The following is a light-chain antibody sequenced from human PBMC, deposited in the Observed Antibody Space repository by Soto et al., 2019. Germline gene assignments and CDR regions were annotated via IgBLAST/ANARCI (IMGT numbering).Light chain of an antibody. CDR3: QQYNSFAPYS. CDR1: QSVSFW. J-gene: IGKJ2*03. V-gene: IGKV1-5*01. CDR2: DAS. Sequence: DIQMTQSPSTLSASVGDTFTITCRASQSVSFWLAWYQQKPGKAPKLLIYDASTLYSGVPSRFSGSRSGTEFTLTSSSLQPDDFASYYCQQYNSFAPYSFGQGTKLEI.